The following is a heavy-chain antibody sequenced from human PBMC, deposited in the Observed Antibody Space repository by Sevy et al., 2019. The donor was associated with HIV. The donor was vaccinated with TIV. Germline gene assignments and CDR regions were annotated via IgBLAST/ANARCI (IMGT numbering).Heavy chain of an antibody. CDR2: IRSKDYGGAT. Sequence: GGSLRLSCTGSGFTFGDYAMSWFRQAPGMGLEWVGFIRSKDYGGATGYAASVKGRFTISRDDSKSIADLQMNSLKTEDTAVYYCTRGYYYDSSGYSDYWGQGTLVTVSS. CDR3: TRGYYYDSSGYSDY. J-gene: IGHJ4*02. V-gene: IGHV3-49*03. CDR1: GFTFGDYA. D-gene: IGHD3-22*01.